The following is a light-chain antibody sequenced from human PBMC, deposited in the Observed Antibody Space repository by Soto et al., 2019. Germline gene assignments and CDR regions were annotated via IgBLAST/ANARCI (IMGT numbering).Light chain of an antibody. V-gene: IGLV2-23*02. CDR2: DVS. CDR3: CSYAGTSTHTV. J-gene: IGLJ7*01. CDR1: SSDVGSYKL. Sequence: QSALTQPASVSGSPGQSITISCTGTSSDVGSYKLVSWYQQHPGKAPKLMISDVSKRPSGISDRFSGSKSGSTASLTISGLQAEDEADYYCCSYAGTSTHTVFGGGTPLTVL.